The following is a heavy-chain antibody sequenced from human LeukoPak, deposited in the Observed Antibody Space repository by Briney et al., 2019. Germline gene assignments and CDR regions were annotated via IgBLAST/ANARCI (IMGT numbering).Heavy chain of an antibody. D-gene: IGHD6-13*01. J-gene: IGHJ4*02. V-gene: IGHV4-59*06. CDR3: ARETAAAGPLDY. CDR2: IYYSGST. Sequence: RPSETLSLTCTVSGGSISGYYWSWIRQPPGKGLEWIGYIYYSGSTYYNPSLKSRVTISVDTSKNQFSLKLSSVTAADTAVYYCARETAAAGPLDYWGRGTLVTVSS. CDR1: GGSISGYY.